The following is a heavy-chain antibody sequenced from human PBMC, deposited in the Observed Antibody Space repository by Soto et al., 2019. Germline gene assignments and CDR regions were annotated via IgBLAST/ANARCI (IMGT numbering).Heavy chain of an antibody. CDR2: IIPIFGTA. J-gene: IGHJ6*02. Sequence: QVQLVQSGAEVKKPGSSVKVSCKASGGTFSSYAISWVRQAPGQGLEWMGGIIPIFGTANYAQKFQGRVTISADESTSTAYREVSSLRSEDTAVYYWARGGLRTGTSQMDYYYYGMDVWGQGTTVTVSS. V-gene: IGHV1-69*01. D-gene: IGHD3-10*01. CDR1: GGTFSSYA. CDR3: ARGGLRTGTSQMDYYYYGMDV.